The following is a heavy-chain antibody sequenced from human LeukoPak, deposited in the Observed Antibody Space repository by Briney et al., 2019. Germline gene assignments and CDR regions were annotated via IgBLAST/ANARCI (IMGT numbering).Heavy chain of an antibody. D-gene: IGHD2-2*01. J-gene: IGHJ6*02. V-gene: IGHV3-21*01. CDR1: GFTFSSYS. Sequence: GGFLRLSCAASGFTFSSYSMNWVRQAPGKGLEWVSSISSSSSYIYYADSVKGRFTISRDNAKNSLYLQMNSLRAEDTAVYYCARGSSLEYYYYGMDVWGQGTTVTVSS. CDR3: ARGSSLEYYYYGMDV. CDR2: ISSSSSYI.